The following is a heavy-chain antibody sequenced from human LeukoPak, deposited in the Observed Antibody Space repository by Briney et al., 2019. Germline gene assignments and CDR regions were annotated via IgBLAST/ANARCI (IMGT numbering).Heavy chain of an antibody. V-gene: IGHV3-74*01. CDR3: ARGSPAAV. CDR2: INTDGSTT. CDR1: GFTFTSYS. D-gene: IGHD6-25*01. J-gene: IGHJ4*02. Sequence: PGGSLRLSCAASGFTFTSYSMHWVRQTPGEGLEWVSRINTDGSTTNYADSVKGRFTISRDNAENTLYLQMNSLRAEDTAVYYCARGSPAAVWGQGALVTVSS.